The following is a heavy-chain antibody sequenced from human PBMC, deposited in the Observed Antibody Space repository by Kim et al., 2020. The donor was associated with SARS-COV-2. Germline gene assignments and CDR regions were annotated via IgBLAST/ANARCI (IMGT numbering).Heavy chain of an antibody. CDR1: GGSISSYY. V-gene: IGHV4-59*01. Sequence: SETLSLTCTVSGGSISSYYWSWIRQPPGKGLEWIGYIYYSGSTNYNPSLKSRVTISVDTSKNQFSLKLSSVTAADTAVYYCARAYSSGSPGAFDIWGQGT. D-gene: IGHD3-22*01. CDR2: IYYSGST. J-gene: IGHJ3*02. CDR3: ARAYSSGSPGAFDI.